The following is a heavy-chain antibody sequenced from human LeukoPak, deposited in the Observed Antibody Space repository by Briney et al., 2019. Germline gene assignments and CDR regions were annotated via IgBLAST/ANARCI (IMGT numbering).Heavy chain of an antibody. CDR2: ISGNGGST. V-gene: IGHV3-23*01. CDR3: AKDRNFYCSSTSCFKYYFDY. CDR1: QFNFNKFG. Sequence: GGSLRLSCATSQFNFNKFGMTWVRQAPGKGLEWVSSISGNGGSTQYADSMQGRFAISRDNSKNTLYLQMNSLRAEDTAVYYCAKDRNFYCSSTSCFKYYFDYWGQGTLVTVSS. D-gene: IGHD2-2*01. J-gene: IGHJ4*02.